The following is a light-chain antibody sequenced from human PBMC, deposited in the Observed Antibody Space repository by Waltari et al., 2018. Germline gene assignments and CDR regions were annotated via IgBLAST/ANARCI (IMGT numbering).Light chain of an antibody. Sequence: DIVMTQSPLSLPVTPGEPASISCRSSQSLLHSNGYNYLDWYLQKPWQSPQLLIYLGSNRASGVPDRFSGSGSGIDFTLKITRVEAEDVGVYYCMQALQTPNTFGQGTKLEIK. V-gene: IGKV2-28*01. J-gene: IGKJ2*01. CDR1: QSLLHSNGYNY. CDR2: LGS. CDR3: MQALQTPNT.